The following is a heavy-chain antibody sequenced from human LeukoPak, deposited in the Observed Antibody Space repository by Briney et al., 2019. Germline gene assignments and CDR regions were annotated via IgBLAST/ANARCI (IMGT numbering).Heavy chain of an antibody. D-gene: IGHD2-21*02. V-gene: IGHV4-59*01. Sequence: PSETLSLTCTVSGGSISSYFWTWIRQPPGKGLEWIGYIYYSGSTNYNPSLKSRVTISVDTSKNQFSLKLSSVTAADTAVYYCARELTYCGGDCYPRYFDLWGRGTLVTVSS. CDR2: IYYSGST. J-gene: IGHJ2*01. CDR3: ARELTYCGGDCYPRYFDL. CDR1: GGSISSYF.